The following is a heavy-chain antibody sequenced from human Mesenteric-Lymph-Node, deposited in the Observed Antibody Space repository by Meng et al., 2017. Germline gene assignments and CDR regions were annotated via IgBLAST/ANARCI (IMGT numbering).Heavy chain of an antibody. CDR2: IYPKSGST. Sequence: ASVKVSCKASGYTFTSYDINWVRQATGQGLEWMGYIYPKSGSTDYAQKFQGRVTMTRDTSITTAYMELSRLTSDDTAVYYCARGRDPTVVQDFLDAYWGQGTLVTVSS. J-gene: IGHJ4*02. CDR1: GYTFTSYD. CDR3: ARGRDPTVVQDFLDAY. D-gene: IGHD4-23*01. V-gene: IGHV1-8*01.